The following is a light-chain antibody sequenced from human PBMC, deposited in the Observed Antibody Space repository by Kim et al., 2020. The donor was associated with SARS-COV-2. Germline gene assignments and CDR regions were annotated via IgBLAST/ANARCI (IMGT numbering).Light chain of an antibody. CDR3: QQYNDHWT. Sequence: DIQMTQSPSTLSASIGDRVTITCRASESVNSWLAWYQQKPGKAPKLLIYKASTLESGVPPRFSGSGSGTVFTLTISGLHPDDFATYYCQQYNDHWTFGHGTKVDIK. CDR2: KAS. CDR1: ESVNSW. J-gene: IGKJ1*01. V-gene: IGKV1-5*03.